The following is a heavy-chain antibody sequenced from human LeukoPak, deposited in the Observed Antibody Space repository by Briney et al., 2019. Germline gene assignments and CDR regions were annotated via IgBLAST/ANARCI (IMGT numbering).Heavy chain of an antibody. J-gene: IGHJ3*02. CDR2: ISAYNGNT. Sequence: GASVKVSCKASGYTFTSYGISWVRQAPGQGLEWMGWISAYNGNTNYAQKLQGRVTMTTDTSTSTAYMELRSLRSDDTAVYYCARDLLGIAVADLYGGAFDIWGQGTMVTVSS. CDR3: ARDLLGIAVADLYGGAFDI. V-gene: IGHV1-18*01. CDR1: GYTFTSYG. D-gene: IGHD6-19*01.